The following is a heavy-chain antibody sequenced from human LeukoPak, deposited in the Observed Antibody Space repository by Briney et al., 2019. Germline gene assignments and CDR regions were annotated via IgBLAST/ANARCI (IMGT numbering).Heavy chain of an antibody. D-gene: IGHD3-22*01. CDR1: GFTFSSYA. J-gene: IGHJ4*02. CDR2: ISGSGGST. V-gene: IGHV3-23*01. Sequence: HPGGSLRLSCAASGFTFSSYAMSWVRQAPGKGLEWVSAISGSGGSTYYADSVKGRFTISRDNSKNTLYLQMNSLRAEDTAVYYCAKDHNRGYSSPNWGQGTLVTVSS. CDR3: AKDHNRGYSSPN.